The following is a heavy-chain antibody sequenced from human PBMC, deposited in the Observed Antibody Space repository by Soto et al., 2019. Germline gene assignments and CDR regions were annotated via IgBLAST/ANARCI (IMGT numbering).Heavy chain of an antibody. CDR3: ARVERGTATTVVDAFDI. Sequence: QVQLQQWGAGLLKPSETLSLTCAVYGGFVSSGSYYWSWIRQPPGKGLEWIGEMSHSGGTHFNPSLKSRVTISVDTSKNQFSLKMSSVTAADTSLYYCARVERGTATTVVDAFDIWGQGTMVTVSS. D-gene: IGHD1-1*01. J-gene: IGHJ3*02. V-gene: IGHV4-34*01. CDR1: GGFVSSGSYY. CDR2: MSHSGGT.